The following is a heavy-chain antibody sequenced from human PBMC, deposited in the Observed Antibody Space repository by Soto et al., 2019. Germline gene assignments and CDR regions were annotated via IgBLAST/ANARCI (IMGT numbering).Heavy chain of an antibody. Sequence: EVQLVESGGGLVKPGGSLRLSCAASGFTFSSYSMNWVRQAPGKGLEWVSSISRNSDYIYYSDSVKGRFIISRDNASNTLYLHINSLRAEYRAAYYCARVGAYFGEFDYFVYWGQGDLVTVSS. J-gene: IGHJ4*02. CDR2: ISRNSDYI. D-gene: IGHD3-10*01. CDR3: ARVGAYFGEFDYFVY. V-gene: IGHV3-21*01. CDR1: GFTFSSYS.